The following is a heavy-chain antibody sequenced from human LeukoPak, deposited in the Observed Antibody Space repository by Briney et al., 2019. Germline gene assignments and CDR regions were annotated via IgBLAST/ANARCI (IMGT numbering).Heavy chain of an antibody. CDR2: ISGTGGTT. D-gene: IGHD3-22*01. V-gene: IGHV3-23*01. J-gene: IGHJ5*02. Sequence: PGRSLRLSCAASGFTFSNYAMSWVRQAPGKGLEWVSAISGTGGTTYYADSVKGRFTISRDNSKNTLYLQMNSLRAEDSAVYYCAGGPSYYYDSRWFDPWGQGTLVTVSS. CDR1: GFTFSNYA. CDR3: AGGPSYYYDSRWFDP.